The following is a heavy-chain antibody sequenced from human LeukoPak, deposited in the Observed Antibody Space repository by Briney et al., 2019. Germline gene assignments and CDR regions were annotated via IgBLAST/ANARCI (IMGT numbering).Heavy chain of an antibody. V-gene: IGHV1-2*02. CDR3: AREIGYCSSTSCYSWFDP. CDR1: GYTFTGYY. CDR2: INPNSGGT. Sequence: ASVEVSCKASGYTFTGYYMHWVRQAPGQGLEWMGWINPNSGGTNYAQKFQGRVTMTRDTSISTAYMELSRLRSDDTAVYYCAREIGYCSSTSCYSWFDPWGQGTLVTVSS. J-gene: IGHJ5*02. D-gene: IGHD2-2*01.